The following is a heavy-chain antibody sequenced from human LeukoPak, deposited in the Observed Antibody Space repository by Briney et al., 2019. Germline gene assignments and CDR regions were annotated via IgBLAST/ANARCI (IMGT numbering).Heavy chain of an antibody. V-gene: IGHV3-53*01. D-gene: IGHD1-1*01. CDR2: IYRGDST. CDR1: GSTVSNNY. CDR3: ARGTTPYFQH. J-gene: IGHJ1*01. Sequence: GGSLRLSCAASGSTVSNNYMSWVRQAPGKGLEWVSVIYRGDSTYYADSVKGRFTISRDNSENTLYLQMNSLRVEDTAVYYCARGTTPYFQHWGQGTLVTVSS.